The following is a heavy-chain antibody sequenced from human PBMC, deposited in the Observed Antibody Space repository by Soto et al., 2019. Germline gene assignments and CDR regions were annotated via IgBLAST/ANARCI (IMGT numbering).Heavy chain of an antibody. CDR1: GYTFTSAA. CDR3: ARVTAYFDNIGYSRAYLQH. D-gene: IGHD3-22*01. V-gene: IGHV1-3*01. J-gene: IGHJ4*02. Sequence: GASVKVSCKASGYTFTSAAMHWLRQAAGQRPEWMGWINAGNGNTKYSQKFQGRVTITRDISASTVYMEMSSLRSEDTAVYFCARVTAYFDNIGYSRAYLQHCGQGTPVTVSS. CDR2: INAGNGNT.